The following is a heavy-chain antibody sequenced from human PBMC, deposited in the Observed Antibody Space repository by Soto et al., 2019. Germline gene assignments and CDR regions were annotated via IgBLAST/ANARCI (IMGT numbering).Heavy chain of an antibody. V-gene: IGHV4-34*01. D-gene: IGHD4-17*01. J-gene: IGHJ4*02. CDR1: GGSFSGYY. CDR3: AKDSDYGYDDY. Sequence: QVQLQQWGAGLLKPSETLSLTCAVYGGSFSGYYWSWIRQPPGKGLEWIGEINHSGSTNYNPSLTRRVSTSVDTSKNQLSLTVSSVTAADTAGYSSAKDSDYGYDDYWGKGTLVTVSS. CDR2: INHSGST.